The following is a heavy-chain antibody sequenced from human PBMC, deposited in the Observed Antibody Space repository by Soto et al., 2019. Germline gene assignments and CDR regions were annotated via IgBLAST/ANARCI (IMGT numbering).Heavy chain of an antibody. V-gene: IGHV3-7*05. D-gene: IGHD6-13*01. CDR3: ARDVSPGSSSLYLDAFDI. CDR2: INRDGSKK. J-gene: IGHJ3*02. Sequence: EVQLEESGGDLVQPGGSLRLSCAASGFTLSAYWMTWVRQAPGKGLEWVANINRDGSKKSYLDSVRGRFTISRDNVGNSLYLQMDSLRAGDTALYYCARDVSPGSSSLYLDAFDIWGQGTIVTVSS. CDR1: GFTLSAYW.